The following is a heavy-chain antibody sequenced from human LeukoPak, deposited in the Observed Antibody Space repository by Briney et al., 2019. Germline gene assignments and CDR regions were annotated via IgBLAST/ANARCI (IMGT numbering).Heavy chain of an antibody. CDR2: ISGSGGST. J-gene: IGHJ6*03. V-gene: IGHV3-23*01. CDR1: GFTFSSYA. D-gene: IGHD5-24*01. Sequence: PGGSLRLSCAASGFTFSSYAMSWVRQAPGKRLEWVSAISGSGGSTYYADSVKGRFTISRDNSKNTLYLQMNSLRAEDTAVYYCATRRDEDYYYYYYMDVWGKGTTVTVSS. CDR3: ATRRDEDYYYYYYMDV.